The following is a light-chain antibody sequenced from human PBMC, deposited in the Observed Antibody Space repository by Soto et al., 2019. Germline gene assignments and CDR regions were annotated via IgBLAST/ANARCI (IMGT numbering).Light chain of an antibody. V-gene: IGKV1-5*03. CDR1: QNINAW. CDR2: EAS. J-gene: IGKJ1*01. CDR3: QQYNRPWT. Sequence: DIQMTQSPSTLCASVGDRFTITCRASQNINAWLAWYQQKPGKAPELLMYEASSLESGVPSRFSGSGSGTEFTLTISSLQPDDAATYYCQQYNRPWTFGQGTKV.